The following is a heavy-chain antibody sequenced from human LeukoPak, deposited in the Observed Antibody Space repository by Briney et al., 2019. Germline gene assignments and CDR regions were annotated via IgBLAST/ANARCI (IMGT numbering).Heavy chain of an antibody. V-gene: IGHV3-53*01. CDR3: SRTRGFYYFDY. Sequence: GGSLRLSCAASGFTVSSNYMSWVRQAPGKGLEWVSLLYSRGSTFYADSVKGRFTISRDDSKNTLYLQMNSLRAEDTAVYYCSRTRGFYYFDYWGQGTLVIVSS. J-gene: IGHJ4*02. CDR1: GFTVSSNY. CDR2: LYSRGST. D-gene: IGHD5-12*01.